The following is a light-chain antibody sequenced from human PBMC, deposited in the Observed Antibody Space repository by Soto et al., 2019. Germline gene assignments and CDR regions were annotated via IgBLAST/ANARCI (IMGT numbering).Light chain of an antibody. Sequence: QSALTQPASVSGSPGKSITISCTGTSSDICTYKYVSWFQHHPGKAPKLIIFEVSNRPSGISDRFSGFKSANTAYLTISGVQPEDEADYHCISYTTIKTVVFGGGTKVTVL. CDR3: ISYTTIKTVV. CDR2: EVS. V-gene: IGLV2-14*01. J-gene: IGLJ2*01. CDR1: SSDICTYKY.